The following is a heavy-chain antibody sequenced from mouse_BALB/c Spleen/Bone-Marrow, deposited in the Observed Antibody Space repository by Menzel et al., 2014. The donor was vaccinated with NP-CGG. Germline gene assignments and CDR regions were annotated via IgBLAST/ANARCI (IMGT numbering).Heavy chain of an antibody. D-gene: IGHD1-1*01. CDR2: ISNGGGSI. V-gene: IGHV5-12-2*01. CDR3: ASHYYDSSPFAY. J-gene: IGHJ3*01. Sequence: EVQGVESGGGLVQPGGSLKLSCAASGFTFSSYIMSWVRQTPEKRLEWVAYISNGGGSIYYPDTVKGRFTISRDNDKNTLYLQVSSLKSEDTAMYYCASHYYDSSPFAYWGQGTLVTVSA. CDR1: GFTFSSYI.